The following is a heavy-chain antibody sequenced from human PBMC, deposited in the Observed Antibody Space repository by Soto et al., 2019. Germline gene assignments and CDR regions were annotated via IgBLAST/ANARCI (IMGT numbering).Heavy chain of an antibody. CDR1: GGTFSSYS. CDR2: IIPIFGTA. D-gene: IGHD1-1*01. J-gene: IGHJ4*02. V-gene: IGHV1-69*13. Sequence: SVKVSCKSSGGTFSSYSISWVRQAPGQGLECMGGIIPIFGTANYAQKFQGRVTITADESTSTAYMELSSLRSEDTAVYYCAWERGDGFDYWGQGTLVTVSS. CDR3: AWERGDGFDY.